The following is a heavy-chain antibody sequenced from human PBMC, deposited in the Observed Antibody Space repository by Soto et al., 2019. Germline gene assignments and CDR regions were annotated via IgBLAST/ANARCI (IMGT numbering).Heavy chain of an antibody. V-gene: IGHV4-59*01. D-gene: IGHD2-15*01. CDR2: IYYSGST. CDR1: GGSISSYY. Sequence: PSETLSLTCTVSGGSISSYYWSWIRQPPGKGLEWIGYIYYSGSTNYNPSLKSRVTISVDTSKNQFSLKLSSVTAADTAVYYCARRYGGKFDYWGQGTLVNVSS. CDR3: ARRYGGKFDY. J-gene: IGHJ4*02.